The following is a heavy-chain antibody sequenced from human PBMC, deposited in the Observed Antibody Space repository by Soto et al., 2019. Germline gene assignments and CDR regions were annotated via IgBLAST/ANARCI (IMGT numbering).Heavy chain of an antibody. CDR3: ARVGVVVIKAPSNWFDP. CDR2: INYSGST. D-gene: IGHD3-22*01. V-gene: IGHV4-61*08. J-gene: IGHJ5*02. Sequence: LETLSLTSPFSGGSISSGGYYWSWIRQHPGKGLEWIGYINYSGSTNYNPSLKSRVTISVDTSKNQFSLKLSSVTAADTAVYYCARVGVVVIKAPSNWFDPWGQGTLVTVSS. CDR1: GGSISSGGYY.